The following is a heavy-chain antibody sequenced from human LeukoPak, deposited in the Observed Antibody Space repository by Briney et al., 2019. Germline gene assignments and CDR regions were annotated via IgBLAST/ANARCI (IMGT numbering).Heavy chain of an antibody. V-gene: IGHV3-7*01. CDR1: GFTFSSYW. Sequence: GGSLRLSCAASGFTFSSYWMSWVRQAPGKGLEWAANIKQDGSEKYYVDSVKGRFTISRDNAKNSLYLQMNSLRAEDTAVYYCARVFPYCSSTSCYIVKDKYYFDYWGQGTLVTVSS. J-gene: IGHJ4*02. CDR3: ARVFPYCSSTSCYIVKDKYYFDY. CDR2: IKQDGSEK. D-gene: IGHD2-2*02.